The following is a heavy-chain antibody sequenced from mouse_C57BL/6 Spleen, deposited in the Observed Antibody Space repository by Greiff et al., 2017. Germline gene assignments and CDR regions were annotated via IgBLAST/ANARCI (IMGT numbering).Heavy chain of an antibody. J-gene: IGHJ2*01. CDR2: IDPSDSYT. Sequence: VQLQQPGAELVMPGASVKLSCKASGYTFTSYWMHWVKQRPGQGLEWIGEIDPSDSYTNYNQKFKGKSTLTVDKSSSTAYMQISSLTSEDSAVYYCATYGRFDYWGQGTTLTVSS. V-gene: IGHV1-69*01. CDR1: GYTFTSYW. D-gene: IGHD1-1*01. CDR3: ATYGRFDY.